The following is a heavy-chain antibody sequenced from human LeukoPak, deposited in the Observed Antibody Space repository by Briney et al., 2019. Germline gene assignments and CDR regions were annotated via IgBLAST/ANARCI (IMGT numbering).Heavy chain of an antibody. CDR2: ISGSGGST. V-gene: IGHV3-23*01. Sequence: GGSLRLSCAASGFTFSSYAMSWVRQAPGKGLEWVSAISGSGGSTYYADSVKGRFTISRDNSKNTLYLQMNSLRAEDTAVYYCAKDGYGYSGGGIDYWGQGTLVTVSS. J-gene: IGHJ4*02. CDR1: GFTFSSYA. CDR3: AKDGYGYSGGGIDY. D-gene: IGHD6-19*01.